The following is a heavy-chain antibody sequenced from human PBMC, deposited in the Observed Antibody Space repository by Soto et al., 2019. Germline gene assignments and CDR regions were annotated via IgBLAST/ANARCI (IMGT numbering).Heavy chain of an antibody. D-gene: IGHD1-20*01. J-gene: IGHJ4*02. V-gene: IGHV3-48*03. Sequence: HPGGSLRLSCAASGFTFISYEMNWVRQAPGKGLEWVSYISSSGRTIYYADSVKGRFTISRDNAKNSLYLQMNSLRAEDTAVYYCARSGYNWNDGARGYLDYWGQGTLVTVSS. CDR3: ARSGYNWNDGARGYLDY. CDR2: ISSSGRTI. CDR1: GFTFISYE.